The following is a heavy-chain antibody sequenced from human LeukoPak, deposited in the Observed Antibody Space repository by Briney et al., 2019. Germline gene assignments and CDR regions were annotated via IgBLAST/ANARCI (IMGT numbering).Heavy chain of an antibody. CDR1: GFIFRNYA. D-gene: IGHD3-9*01. Sequence: GASLRLSCAASGFIFRNYAMSWVRQAPGKGLEWVSAITGSGDTTYYADSVKGRFTISRDNSKNTLHVEMNTLRAEDTAVYYCAKWGDYDILTGYYVSDFWGQGTLVTVSS. V-gene: IGHV3-23*01. J-gene: IGHJ4*02. CDR2: ITGSGDTT. CDR3: AKWGDYDILTGYYVSDF.